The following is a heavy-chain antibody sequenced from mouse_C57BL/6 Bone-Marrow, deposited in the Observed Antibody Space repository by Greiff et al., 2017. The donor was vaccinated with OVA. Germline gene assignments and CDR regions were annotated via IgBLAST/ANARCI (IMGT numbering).Heavy chain of an antibody. CDR1: GYTFTSYT. Sequence: QVQLQQSGAELARPGASVKMSCKASGYTFTSYTMHWIKQRPGQGLEWIGYINPSSGYTKYNQKFKDKATLTADKSSSTAYMQLSSLTSEDSAVYYCASLWYFDVWGTGTTVTVSS. V-gene: IGHV1-4*01. CDR2: INPSSGYT. CDR3: ASLWYFDV. J-gene: IGHJ1*03.